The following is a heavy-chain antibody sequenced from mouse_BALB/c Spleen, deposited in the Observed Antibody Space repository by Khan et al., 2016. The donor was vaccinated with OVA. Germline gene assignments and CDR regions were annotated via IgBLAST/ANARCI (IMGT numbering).Heavy chain of an antibody. D-gene: IGHD2-1*01. CDR3: ARGYGNFVNPHYAMDY. J-gene: IGHJ4*01. CDR1: GFTFSIYA. CDR2: ISSGGST. V-gene: IGHV5-6-5*01. Sequence: EVELVESGGGLVKPGGSLKLSCAASGFTFSIYAMSWVRQTPEQRLEWVASISSGGSTYYPDNVKGRFTISRDNARNILYLQMSSLRSEDTAMYYCARGYGNFVNPHYAMDYWGQGTSVTVSS.